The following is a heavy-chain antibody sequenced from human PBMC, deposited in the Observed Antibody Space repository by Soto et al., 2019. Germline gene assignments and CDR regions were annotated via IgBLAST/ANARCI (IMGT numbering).Heavy chain of an antibody. CDR2: INPNSGGT. D-gene: IGHD3-22*01. Sequence: ASVMVSCKASGCTFTGYYIHWVRQAPVQGLEWMGWINPNSGGTNYAQKFQGRVTMTRDTSISTAYMELSRLRSDDTAVYYCARDRPYDSIGKGEYWGHGALVTV. J-gene: IGHJ4*01. V-gene: IGHV1-2*02. CDR3: ARDRPYDSIGKGEY. CDR1: GCTFTGYY.